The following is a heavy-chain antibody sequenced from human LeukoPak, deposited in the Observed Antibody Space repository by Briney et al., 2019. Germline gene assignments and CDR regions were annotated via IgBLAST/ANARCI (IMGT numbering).Heavy chain of an antibody. J-gene: IGHJ4*02. D-gene: IGHD1-26*01. CDR3: ASTSWELPDY. CDR1: GFTFNSYW. CDR2: IKQAGIEK. Sequence: PGGSLRLSCAASGFTFNSYWMSWVRQAPGKGLEWVANIKQAGIEKYYVDSVKGRFTVSRDNAKDSLYLQMNSLRAEDTAVYYCASTSWELPDYWGQGTLVTVSS. V-gene: IGHV3-7*01.